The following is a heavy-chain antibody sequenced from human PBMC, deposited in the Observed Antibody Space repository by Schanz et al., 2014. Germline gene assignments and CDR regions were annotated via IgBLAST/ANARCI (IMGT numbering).Heavy chain of an antibody. CDR2: IWYDGSNK. CDR1: GFTVSNSY. Sequence: VQLVDSGGGLVQPGGSLRLSCAASGFTVSNSYIHWVRQAPGKGLEWVAIIWYDGSNKYYADSVKGRFTISRDNSKNTLFLQMSSLRAEDTAVYYCARDAVTSVLTPGFYYWGQGTLVTVSS. V-gene: IGHV3-33*08. D-gene: IGHD4-17*01. J-gene: IGHJ4*02. CDR3: ARDAVTSVLTPGFYY.